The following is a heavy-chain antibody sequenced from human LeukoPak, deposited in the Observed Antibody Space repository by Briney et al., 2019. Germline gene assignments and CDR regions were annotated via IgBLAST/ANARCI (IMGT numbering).Heavy chain of an antibody. V-gene: IGHV3-74*01. Sequence: GGSLRLSCAASGFTFSSYWMHWVRQAPGKGLVWVSRINSDGSSTSYADSVKGRFTISRDNAKNSLYLQMNSLRAEDTALYYCAKDIPRYSSTFYYGMDVWGQGTTVTVSS. CDR3: AKDIPRYSSTFYYGMDV. CDR2: INSDGSST. CDR1: GFTFSSYW. D-gene: IGHD6-19*01. J-gene: IGHJ6*02.